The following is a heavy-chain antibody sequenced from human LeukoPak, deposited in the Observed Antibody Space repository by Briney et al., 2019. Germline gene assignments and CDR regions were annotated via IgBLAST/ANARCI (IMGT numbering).Heavy chain of an antibody. CDR3: ARVVAPGGNVDSYGMDV. CDR2: IWYDGSNK. CDR1: GFTFSSYG. D-gene: IGHD1-1*01. V-gene: IGHV3-33*01. Sequence: GGFLRLSCAASGFTFSSYGMHWVRQAPGKGLEWVAVIWYDGSNKNHADSVKGRFTISRDNSKNTLYLQMNSLRAEDTAVYYCARVVAPGGNVDSYGMDVWGQGTTVTVSS. J-gene: IGHJ6*02.